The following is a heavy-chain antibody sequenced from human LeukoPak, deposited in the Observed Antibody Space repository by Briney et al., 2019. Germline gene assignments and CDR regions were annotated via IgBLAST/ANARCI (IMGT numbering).Heavy chain of an antibody. CDR2: LHYTGST. CDR1: GGSISNYY. CDR3: ARGSRTILGSNYFDS. D-gene: IGHD3-3*01. Sequence: PSETLSLTCTVSGGSISNYYWNWIRQPPGKGLEWIGYLHYTGSTTYNPSLKSRVTISADMSKNQFSLNLSSVTAADTAVYYCARGSRTILGSNYFDSWGQGILVTVSS. V-gene: IGHV4-59*01. J-gene: IGHJ4*02.